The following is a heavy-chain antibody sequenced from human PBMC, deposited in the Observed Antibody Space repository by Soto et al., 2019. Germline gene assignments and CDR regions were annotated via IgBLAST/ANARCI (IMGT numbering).Heavy chain of an antibody. CDR2: IYYRGNA. CDR1: DDSINSDKCY. D-gene: IGHD3-3*02. Sequence: SETLSLTCSVSDDSINSDKCYWGWIRKPPGKGLEWIGSIYYRGNAYYNPSLQTRVTISLDKSKSQFSLKLNSVTAADSAVYFCARERRIDEKWGHFWSGYYTGSTFDYWGQGTLVTVSS. CDR3: ARERRIDEKWGHFWSGYYTGSTFDY. J-gene: IGHJ4*02. V-gene: IGHV4-39*02.